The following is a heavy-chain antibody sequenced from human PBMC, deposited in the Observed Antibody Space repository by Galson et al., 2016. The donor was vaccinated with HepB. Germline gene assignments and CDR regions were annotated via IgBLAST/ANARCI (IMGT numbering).Heavy chain of an antibody. CDR1: GYSFTNYW. V-gene: IGHV5-10-1*01. D-gene: IGHD2-15*01. Sequence: QSGAEVKKPGESLRISCKGSGYSFTNYWITWVRQMPGKGLEWMGNIDPSDSYTNYSPSFQGHVTISADKSISTTYVQWSSLKASDTAMYYCARHGADIVAVVVVTNEGWFDPWGQGTLVTVSS. CDR2: IDPSDSYT. CDR3: ARHGADIVAVVVVTNEGWFDP. J-gene: IGHJ5*02.